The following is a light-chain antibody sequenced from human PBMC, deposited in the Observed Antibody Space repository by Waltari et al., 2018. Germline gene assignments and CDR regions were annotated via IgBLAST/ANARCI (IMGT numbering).Light chain of an antibody. J-gene: IGKJ1*01. CDR1: QSVGSN. V-gene: IGKV3-15*01. CDR2: GAS. Sequence: EIVMTQSPDTLSVSPGERVTLSCRASQSVGSNLAWYQQKPGQAPRLLIYGASTRATDSPARFSGSGSGTEFTLTITSVQSEDFAVYYCQQYNNWPPSWTFGQGTKVEIK. CDR3: QQYNNWPPSWT.